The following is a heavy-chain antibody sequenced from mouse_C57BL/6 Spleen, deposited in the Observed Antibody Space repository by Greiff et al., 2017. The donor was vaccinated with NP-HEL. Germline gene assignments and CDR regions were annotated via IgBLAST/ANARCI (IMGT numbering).Heavy chain of an antibody. CDR3: ARAPGYAMDY. V-gene: IGHV1-55*01. CDR1: GYTFTSYW. Sequence: VQLQQPGAELVKPGASVKMSCKASGYTFTSYWITWVKQRPGQGLEWIGDIYPGSGSTNYNEKFKSKATLTVDTSSSTAYMQLSSLTAEDSADYYCARAPGYAMDYWGQGTSVTVSS. CDR2: IYPGSGST. J-gene: IGHJ4*01.